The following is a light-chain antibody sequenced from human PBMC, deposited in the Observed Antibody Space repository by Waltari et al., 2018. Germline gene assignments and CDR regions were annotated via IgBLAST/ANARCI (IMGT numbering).Light chain of an antibody. J-gene: IGLJ2*01. V-gene: IGLV2-23*02. Sequence: QSALTQPASVSGSPGQSITISCAGTSSDVGNYNVVSWYQHHPGKVPKPIISEVTQRPSGVSDRFSGSKSGNTASLTISGLQPEDEANYYCCSYAGGGTPRLLFGGGTEVTVL. CDR1: SSDVGNYNV. CDR3: CSYAGGGTPRLL. CDR2: EVT.